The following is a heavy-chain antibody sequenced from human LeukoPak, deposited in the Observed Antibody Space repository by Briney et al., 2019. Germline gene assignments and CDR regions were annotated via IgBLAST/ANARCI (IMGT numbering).Heavy chain of an antibody. CDR2: FSAYNGNT. V-gene: IGHV1-18*01. J-gene: IGHJ5*02. Sequence: ASVKVSCKASGYTFTSYGISWVRQAPGQGLEWMGWFSAYNGNTNYAQKLQGRVTMTTDTSTSTAYMELRSLRSDDTAVYYCARGPTTRIAVALRHTSNWFDPWGQGTLVTVSS. D-gene: IGHD6-19*01. CDR1: GYTFTSYG. CDR3: ARGPTTRIAVALRHTSNWFDP.